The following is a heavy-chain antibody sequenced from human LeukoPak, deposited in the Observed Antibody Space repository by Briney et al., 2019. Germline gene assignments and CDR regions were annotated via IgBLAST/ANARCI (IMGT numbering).Heavy chain of an antibody. J-gene: IGHJ4*02. V-gene: IGHV3-21*01. CDR3: AREYSSGWLNYFDY. CDR2: ISSSSYI. Sequence: GGSLRLSCAASGFTFSSYSMNWVRQAPGKGLEWVSSISSSSYIYYADSVKGRFTISRDNAKNSLYLQMNSLRAEDTAVYYCAREYSSGWLNYFDYWGQGTLVTVSS. CDR1: GFTFSSYS. D-gene: IGHD3-22*01.